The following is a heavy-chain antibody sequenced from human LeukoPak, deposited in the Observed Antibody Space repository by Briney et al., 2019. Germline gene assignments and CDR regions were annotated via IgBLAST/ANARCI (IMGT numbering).Heavy chain of an antibody. CDR3: ARGPRLEAFDI. CDR1: GFTFSSYS. D-gene: IGHD3-16*01. J-gene: IGHJ3*02. Sequence: PGGSLRLSCAASGFTFSSYSMTWVRQAPGKGLEWVSPITGSSNYIYYGDSMKGRFTISRDNAGNSVYLQMNSLRAEDTALYYCARGPRLEAFDIWGQGTMLTVSS. V-gene: IGHV3-21*01. CDR2: ITGSSNYI.